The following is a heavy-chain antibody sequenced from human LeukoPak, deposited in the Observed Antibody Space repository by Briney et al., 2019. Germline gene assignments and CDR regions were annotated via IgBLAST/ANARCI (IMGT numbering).Heavy chain of an antibody. J-gene: IGHJ4*02. CDR3: AKDQGGSYLESFDY. Sequence: GVSLRLSCAASGFTFSGYAMSWVRQAPGKGLEWVSAISGSGSSTHYADSAKGRFTISRDNSKNTLYLQMNSLRAEDTAVYYCAKDQGGSYLESFDYWGQGTLVTVSS. CDR2: ISGSGSST. CDR1: GFTFSGYA. D-gene: IGHD1-26*01. V-gene: IGHV3-23*01.